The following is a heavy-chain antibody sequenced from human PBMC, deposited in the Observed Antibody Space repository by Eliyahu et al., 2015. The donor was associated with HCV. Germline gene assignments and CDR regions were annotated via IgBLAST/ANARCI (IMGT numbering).Heavy chain of an antibody. CDR1: GFTFSSYG. V-gene: IGHV3-30*18. J-gene: IGHJ6*04. D-gene: IGHD3-3*01. CDR3: AKDLIWRPRYYYYYGMDV. Sequence: QVQLVESGGGVVQPGRSLRLSCAASGFTFSSYGMHWVRQAPGKGLEWVAVISYDGSNKFYADSVKGRFTISRDNSKNTLYLQMNSLRTEDTAVYYCAKDLIWRPRYYYYYGMDVWGKGTTVTVSS. CDR2: ISYDGSNK.